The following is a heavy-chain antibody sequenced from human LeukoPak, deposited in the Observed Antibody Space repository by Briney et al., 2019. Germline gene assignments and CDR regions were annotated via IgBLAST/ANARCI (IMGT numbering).Heavy chain of an antibody. J-gene: IGHJ4*02. Sequence: GGSLRLSCAASGFTFSSYSMNWVRQAPGKGLEWVSSISSSSSYIYYADSVKGRFTISRDNAKNSLYLQMNSLRAEDTAVYYCARGAYYDILTGYCPYWGQGTLVTVSS. D-gene: IGHD3-9*01. V-gene: IGHV3-21*01. CDR2: ISSSSSYI. CDR1: GFTFSSYS. CDR3: ARGAYYDILTGYCPY.